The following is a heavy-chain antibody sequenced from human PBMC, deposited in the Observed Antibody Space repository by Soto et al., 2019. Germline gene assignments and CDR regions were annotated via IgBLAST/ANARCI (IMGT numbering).Heavy chain of an antibody. D-gene: IGHD3-10*01. Sequence: PGGSLRLSCAASGFTFSNYDMSWVRQAPGKGLEWVSTMSGGGGRIYYADSAKGRFTISRDNSKNTLFLQRDSLRAEATDVYYCAKDRPHTYGSGAYYTAGGDYWGQGTLVTVSS. CDR1: GFTFSNYD. CDR2: MSGGGGRI. J-gene: IGHJ4*02. V-gene: IGHV3-23*01. CDR3: AKDRPHTYGSGAYYTAGGDY.